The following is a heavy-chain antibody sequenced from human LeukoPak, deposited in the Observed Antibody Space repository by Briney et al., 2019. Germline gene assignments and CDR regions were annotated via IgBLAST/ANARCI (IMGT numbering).Heavy chain of an antibody. J-gene: IGHJ4*02. Sequence: PGGSLRLSCGASGFTFTSSAMTWVRQAPGKGLEWVSAISSGGTPYYAASVRGRFIISRDTSTNTLYLQMNSLRAEDTAVYYCAKDRYTYGYFSFDYWGQGTLVTVSS. V-gene: IGHV3-23*01. CDR2: ISSGGTP. CDR3: AKDRYTYGYFSFDY. D-gene: IGHD5-18*01. CDR1: GFTFTSSA.